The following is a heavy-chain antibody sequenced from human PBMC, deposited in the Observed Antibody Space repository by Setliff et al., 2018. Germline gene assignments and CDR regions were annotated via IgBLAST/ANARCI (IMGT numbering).Heavy chain of an antibody. CDR2: IRYDGSNK. Sequence: GGSLRLSCAASGFTFSSYDMHWVRQAPGKGLEWLTLIRYDGSNKYYADSVKGRFTISRDNAKNSLYLQMNSLRAEDTAVYYCVRETDFDFWSGSSQWDYWGQGTLVTVSS. D-gene: IGHD3-3*01. V-gene: IGHV3-30*02. J-gene: IGHJ4*02. CDR3: VRETDFDFWSGSSQWDY. CDR1: GFTFSSYD.